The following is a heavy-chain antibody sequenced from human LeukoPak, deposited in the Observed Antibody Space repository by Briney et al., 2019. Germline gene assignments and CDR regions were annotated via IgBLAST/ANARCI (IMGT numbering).Heavy chain of an antibody. CDR2: FYGGGST. J-gene: IGHJ4*02. Sequence: GGSLRLSCAASGFTVRSNYMSWVRQAPGKGLEWVSGFYGGGSTDYADSFKGRFTISRDNSKDTLYLQMNSLRAEDTALYYCTRDPRGPIGYDHSGRDTFDSWGQGTLVTVSS. V-gene: IGHV3-66*02. D-gene: IGHD3-22*01. CDR1: GFTVRSNY. CDR3: TRDPRGPIGYDHSGRDTFDS.